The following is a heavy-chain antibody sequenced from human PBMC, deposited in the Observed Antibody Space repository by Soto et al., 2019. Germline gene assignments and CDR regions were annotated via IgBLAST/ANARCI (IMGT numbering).Heavy chain of an antibody. Sequence: SETLSLTCTVSGGSISSYYSSWGWQPPGKGLEWIGYMYYPGSTIYNPSLKSRVTISVDTSKNQFSLELNSVTAADTAVYYCARDLWGYCGADCYPLDVWGQRTTVT. CDR3: ARDLWGYCGADCYPLDV. D-gene: IGHD2-21*02. CDR2: MYYPGST. CDR1: GGSISSYY. V-gene: IGHV4-59*01. J-gene: IGHJ6*01.